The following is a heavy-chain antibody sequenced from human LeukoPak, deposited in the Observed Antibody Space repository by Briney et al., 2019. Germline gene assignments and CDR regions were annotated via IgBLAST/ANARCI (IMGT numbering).Heavy chain of an antibody. D-gene: IGHD6-6*01. Sequence: SETLSLTCTVSGGSIINYYWNWIRQPPGKGLDWIGYIYYSGSTNSNPSLKSRVTISVDTSKNQFSLKLSSVTAADAAVYYCARAGQFISARPISFDYWGQGTLVTVSS. V-gene: IGHV4-59*01. CDR2: IYYSGST. CDR1: GGSIINYY. J-gene: IGHJ4*02. CDR3: ARAGQFISARPISFDY.